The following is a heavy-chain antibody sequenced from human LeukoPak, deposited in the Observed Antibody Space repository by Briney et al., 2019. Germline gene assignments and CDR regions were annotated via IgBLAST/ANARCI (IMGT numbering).Heavy chain of an antibody. CDR2: IYHSGRT. CDR1: GYSISSGYY. Sequence: SDTLSLTCAVSGYSISSGYYWGWIRQPPGKGLEWIGRIYHSGRTYYNPPLKSQVTISVDTSKNQFSLKLSSVTAADTAVYYCAVTIVVVPAASTYYFDYWGQGTLVTVSS. V-gene: IGHV4-38-2*01. CDR3: AVTIVVVPAASTYYFDY. J-gene: IGHJ4*02. D-gene: IGHD2-2*01.